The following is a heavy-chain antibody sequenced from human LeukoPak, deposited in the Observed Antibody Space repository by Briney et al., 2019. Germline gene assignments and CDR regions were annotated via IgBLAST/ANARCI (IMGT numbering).Heavy chain of an antibody. CDR3: AKKESGGFGELLLDY. V-gene: IGHV3-23*01. Sequence: GGSLRLSCAASGFTFSSYAMSWVRQAPGKGLEWVSAISGSGGSTYYADSVKGRFTISRDNSKNTQYLQMNSLRAEDTAVYYCAKKESGGFGELLLDYWGQGTLVTVSS. CDR2: ISGSGGST. J-gene: IGHJ4*02. CDR1: GFTFSSYA. D-gene: IGHD3-10*01.